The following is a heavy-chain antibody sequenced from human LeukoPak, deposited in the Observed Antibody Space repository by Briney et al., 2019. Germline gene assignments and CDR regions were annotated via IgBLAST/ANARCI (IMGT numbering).Heavy chain of an antibody. J-gene: IGHJ3*02. Sequence: SETLSLTCTVSGGSISSSSYYWGWIRQPPGKGLEWIGSIYYSGGTYYNPSLKSRVTISVDTSKNQFSLKLSSVTAADTAVYYCARHYRGALAGTMGAFDIWGQGTMVTVSS. V-gene: IGHV4-39*01. CDR1: GGSISSSSYY. CDR3: ARHYRGALAGTMGAFDI. D-gene: IGHD6-19*01. CDR2: IYYSGGT.